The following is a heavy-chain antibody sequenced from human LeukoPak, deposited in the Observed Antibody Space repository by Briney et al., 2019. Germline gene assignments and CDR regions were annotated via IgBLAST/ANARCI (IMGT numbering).Heavy chain of an antibody. Sequence: SETLSLTCAVYSGSFSGYCWSWIRQPPGKGLEWIGEINHSGSTNYNTALKSRVTISVDTSKNQFSLKLSSVTAADTAVYYCARLIQQENYYDSSGYPDYWGQGTLVTVSS. V-gene: IGHV4-34*01. D-gene: IGHD3-22*01. J-gene: IGHJ4*02. CDR2: INHSGST. CDR1: SGSFSGYC. CDR3: ARLIQQENYYDSSGYPDY.